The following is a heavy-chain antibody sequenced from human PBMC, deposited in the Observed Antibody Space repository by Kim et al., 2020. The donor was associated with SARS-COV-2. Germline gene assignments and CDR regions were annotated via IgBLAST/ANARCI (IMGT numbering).Heavy chain of an antibody. D-gene: IGHD3-22*01. Sequence: SRVTISVDTSKNQFSLKLSSVTAADTAVYYCARAYTYYYDLGEPNWYFDLWGRGTLVTVSS. CDR3: ARAYTYYYDLGEPNWYFDL. V-gene: IGHV4-34*01. J-gene: IGHJ2*01.